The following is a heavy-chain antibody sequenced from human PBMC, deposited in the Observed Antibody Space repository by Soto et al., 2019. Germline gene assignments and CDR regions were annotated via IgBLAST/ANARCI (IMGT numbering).Heavy chain of an antibody. J-gene: IGHJ6*03. CDR2: MNPNSGNT. CDR3: ARGRAGVYTVTTNYYYYYMDV. V-gene: IGHV1-8*01. CDR1: GYTFTSYD. Sequence: QVQLVQSGAEVKKPGASVKVSCKASGYTFTSYDINWVRQATGQGLEWMGWMNPNSGNTGYAQKFQGRVTMTRNTSISTAYMELSSLRSEDTAVYYCARGRAGVYTVTTNYYYYYMDVWGKGTTVTVSS. D-gene: IGHD4-4*01.